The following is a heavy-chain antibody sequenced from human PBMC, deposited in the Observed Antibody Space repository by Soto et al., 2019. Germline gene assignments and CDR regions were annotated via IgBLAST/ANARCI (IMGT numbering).Heavy chain of an antibody. Sequence: GGSLRPSCAASGFTLSNYWMHWVRQAPGKGLVWVSRINSDGSSTYYADSVKGRFTSSRDNAKNTLYLQMNSLRAEDTAVYYSARSDWFDPWGQGTLVTVSS. CDR2: INSDGSST. CDR1: GFTLSNYW. J-gene: IGHJ5*02. CDR3: ARSDWFDP. V-gene: IGHV3-74*01.